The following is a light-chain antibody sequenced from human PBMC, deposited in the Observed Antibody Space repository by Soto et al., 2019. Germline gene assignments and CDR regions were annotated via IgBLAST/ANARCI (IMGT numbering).Light chain of an antibody. CDR3: QQYNNWPDT. V-gene: IGKV1-5*03. CDR2: EAS. CDR1: QTVSSR. Sequence: DIKMTQSPATLSGSVGDRATITCRASQTVSSRLAWYQQKPGKAPKLLIYEASTLNSGIPSRFSGSGSGTEFTLTISGLQSEDFAVYYCQQYNNWPDTFGQGTRLEI. J-gene: IGKJ5*01.